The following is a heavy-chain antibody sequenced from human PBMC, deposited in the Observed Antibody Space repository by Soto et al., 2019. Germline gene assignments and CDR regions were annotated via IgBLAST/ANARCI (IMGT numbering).Heavy chain of an antibody. CDR2: INPSGGST. CDR3: ARESFGEPGPYYFDY. D-gene: IGHD3-10*01. J-gene: IGHJ4*02. CDR1: GYTFTSYY. V-gene: IGHV1-46*01. Sequence: GASVKVSCKASGYTFTSYYMHWVLQAPGQGLEWMGIINPSGGSTSYAQKFQGRVTMTRDTSTSTVYMELSSLRSEDTAVYYCARESFGEPGPYYFDYWGQGTLVTVSS.